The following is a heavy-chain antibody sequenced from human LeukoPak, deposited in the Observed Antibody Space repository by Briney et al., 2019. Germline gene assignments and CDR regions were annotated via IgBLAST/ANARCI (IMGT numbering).Heavy chain of an antibody. V-gene: IGHV1-69*04. D-gene: IGHD2-15*01. J-gene: IGHJ4*02. Sequence: ASVKVSCKASGGTFSSYAISWVRQAPGQGLEWMGRIIPILGIANYAQKFQGRVTITADKSTSTAYMELSSLRIEETAVYYCARDWSYGCRGGSCYYFDYWGQGALVTVSS. CDR2: IIPILGIA. CDR1: GGTFSSYA. CDR3: ARDWSYGCRGGSCYYFDY.